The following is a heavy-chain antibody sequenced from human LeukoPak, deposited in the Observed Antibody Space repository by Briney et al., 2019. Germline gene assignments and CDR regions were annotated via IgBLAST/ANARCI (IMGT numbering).Heavy chain of an antibody. Sequence: GGSLRLSCVASGFTFSNAWMNWVRQAPGKGLEWVDRIKSKTDGGTTDYAAPVKGRFSISRDDSKNTLYLQVNSLKTEDTAVYYCTHYSSGWLWGQGALVTVSS. J-gene: IGHJ4*02. D-gene: IGHD6-19*01. CDR2: IKSKTDGGTT. CDR1: GFTFSNAW. V-gene: IGHV3-15*01. CDR3: THYSSGWL.